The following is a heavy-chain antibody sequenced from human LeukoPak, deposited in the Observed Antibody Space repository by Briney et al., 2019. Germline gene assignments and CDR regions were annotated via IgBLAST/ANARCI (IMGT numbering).Heavy chain of an antibody. CDR3: ARLYCSSTSCYNYYYYYGMDV. CDR2: IYPGDSDT. J-gene: IGHJ6*02. CDR1: GYSFTSYW. D-gene: IGHD2-2*01. Sequence: GESLKISCKGSGYSFTSYWIGWVRQMPGKGLEWMGIIYPGDSDTRYSPSFQGPVTISADKSISTAYLQWSSLRASDTAMYYCARLYCSSTSCYNYYYYYGMDVWGQGTTVTVSS. V-gene: IGHV5-51*01.